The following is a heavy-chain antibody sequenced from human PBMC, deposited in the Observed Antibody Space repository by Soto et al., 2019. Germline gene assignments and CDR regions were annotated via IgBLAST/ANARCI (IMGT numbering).Heavy chain of an antibody. CDR2: IYYSGTT. CDR1: GGSIRSTTYY. CDR3: VRHWSSSGNNWFDP. J-gene: IGHJ5*02. Sequence: SETLSLTCTVSGGSIRSTTYYWAWIRQSPGKGLEWIGSIYYSGTTYYHPSLKSRVTMSVDTPKNQVSLKLSSVTAADTAVYYCVRHWSSSGNNWFDPWGQGTQVTVYS. V-gene: IGHV4-39*01. D-gene: IGHD1-1*01.